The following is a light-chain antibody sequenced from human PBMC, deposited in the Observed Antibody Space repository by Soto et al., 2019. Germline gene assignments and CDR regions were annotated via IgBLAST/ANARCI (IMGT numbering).Light chain of an antibody. CDR3: QSYDSSLSDSRV. J-gene: IGLJ3*02. V-gene: IGLV1-40*01. Sequence: QSVLTQPSSVSGAPGQRVTISCTGNSSNIGAGYDVHWYQQLPGTAPKLLIYGNTNRPSGVPDRFSGSKSGTSASLAITGLQAEDEADYYCQSYDSSLSDSRVFGGGTKLTVL. CDR1: SSNIGAGYD. CDR2: GNT.